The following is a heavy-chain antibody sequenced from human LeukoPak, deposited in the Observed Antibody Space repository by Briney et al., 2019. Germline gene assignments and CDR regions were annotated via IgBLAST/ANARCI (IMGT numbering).Heavy chain of an antibody. V-gene: IGHV1-69*05. Sequence: ASVKVSCKASGGTFSSYVISWVRQAPGQGLEWMGGITPIFGTANYAQNFQGRVTITTDESTNTAYMELSSLRSEDTAVYYCARERRDGYNYDIGWLDPWGQGTLVTVSS. CDR1: GGTFSSYV. CDR2: ITPIFGTA. D-gene: IGHD5-24*01. J-gene: IGHJ5*02. CDR3: ARERRDGYNYDIGWLDP.